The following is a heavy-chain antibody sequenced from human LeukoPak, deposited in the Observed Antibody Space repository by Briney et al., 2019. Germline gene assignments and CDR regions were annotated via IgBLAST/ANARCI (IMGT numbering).Heavy chain of an antibody. Sequence: PSETLSLTCTVSGGSISSYYWSWIRQPPGKGLEWIGYIYYSGSTNYNPSLKSRVTISVDTSKNQFSLKLSSVTAADTAVYYCARHASTAIHFDYWGQGTLVTVSS. J-gene: IGHJ4*02. CDR2: IYYSGST. CDR3: ARHASTAIHFDY. CDR1: GGSISSYY. D-gene: IGHD2-21*02. V-gene: IGHV4-59*08.